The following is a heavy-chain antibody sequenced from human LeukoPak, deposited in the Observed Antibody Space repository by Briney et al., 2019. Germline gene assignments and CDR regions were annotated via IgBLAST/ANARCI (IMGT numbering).Heavy chain of an antibody. CDR3: ARDRPTYDILTGYYRAEYFQH. D-gene: IGHD3-9*01. J-gene: IGHJ1*01. CDR2: IYYSGST. Sequence: SETLSLTCTVSGCSISSSSYYWGWIRQPPGKGLEWVGSIYYSGSTYYNPSLKSRVTISVDTSKNQFSLKLSSVTAADTAVYYCARDRPTYDILTGYYRAEYFQHWGQGTLVTVSS. CDR1: GCSISSSSYY. V-gene: IGHV4-39*07.